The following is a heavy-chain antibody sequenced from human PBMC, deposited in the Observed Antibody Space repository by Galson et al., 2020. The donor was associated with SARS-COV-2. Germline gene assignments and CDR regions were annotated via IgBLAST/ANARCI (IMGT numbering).Heavy chain of an antibody. Sequence: GGSLRLSCAASGFTFNSYTMNWVRQAPGKGLEWVSSISSSSTYLYYSDSLKGRFSISRDNARNSLYLEMNRLRVEDTAVYYCARDASWAMFALDVWGQGTTVTVSS. CDR2: ISSSSTYL. CDR1: GFTFNSYT. D-gene: IGHD3-10*02. CDR3: ARDASWAMFALDV. V-gene: IGHV3-21*01. J-gene: IGHJ6*02.